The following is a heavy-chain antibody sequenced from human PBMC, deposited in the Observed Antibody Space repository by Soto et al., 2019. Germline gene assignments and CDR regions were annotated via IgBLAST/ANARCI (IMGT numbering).Heavy chain of an antibody. CDR3: AANYGDSFAFDI. CDR2: IVVGTGNA. D-gene: IGHD4-17*01. V-gene: IGHV1-58*01. Sequence: SVKVSCKASGFTFTSSPVQWVRQVRGQRLEWIGWIVVGTGNAKYAQRFQGRVSITRDMSTSTAYMELSSLISDDTAVYYCAANYGDSFAFDIWGQGTMVTVSS. J-gene: IGHJ3*02. CDR1: GFTFTSSP.